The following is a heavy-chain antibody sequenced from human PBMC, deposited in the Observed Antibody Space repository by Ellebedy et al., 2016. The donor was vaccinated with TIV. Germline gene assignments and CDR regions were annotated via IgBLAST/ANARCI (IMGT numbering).Heavy chain of an antibody. D-gene: IGHD1-7*01. CDR2: IIPILGMA. J-gene: IGHJ4*02. V-gene: IGHV1-69*04. Sequence: ASVKVSCKASGGTFSSYGISWVRQAPGQGLEWMGRIIPILGMANYAQKFQGRVSITADKTASTAYMELSSLRSEDTAVYYCQAMITGTLGTHFDHWGQGTLVTVSS. CDR1: GGTFSSYG. CDR3: QAMITGTLGTHFDH.